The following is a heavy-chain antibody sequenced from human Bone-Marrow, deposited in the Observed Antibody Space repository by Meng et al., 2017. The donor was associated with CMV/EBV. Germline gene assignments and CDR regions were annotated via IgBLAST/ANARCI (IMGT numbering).Heavy chain of an antibody. D-gene: IGHD4-23*01. CDR1: GYTFTGYY. Sequence: ASVKVSCKASGYTFTGYYMHWVRQAPGQGLEWMGWINPNSGGTNYAQKFQDRVTMTRDTSISTAYMELSRLRSDDTAVYYCARVTRRGDGNLAYWGQGTLVTVSS. V-gene: IGHV1-2*02. CDR3: ARVTRRGDGNLAY. CDR2: INPNSGGT. J-gene: IGHJ4*02.